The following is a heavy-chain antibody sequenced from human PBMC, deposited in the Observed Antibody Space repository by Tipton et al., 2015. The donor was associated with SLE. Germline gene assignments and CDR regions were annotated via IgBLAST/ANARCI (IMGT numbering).Heavy chain of an antibody. Sequence: TLSLTCSVSGGSLSSSSYYWGWIRQLPGKGLEWIGNIYYSGGIYYNPSLMSRITISVDTSKNQYSLKLNSVTAADTAVYYCVRSPGTARAEYFHHWGQGTLVTVSS. D-gene: IGHD1-14*01. V-gene: IGHV4-39*07. J-gene: IGHJ1*01. CDR3: VRSPGTARAEYFHH. CDR2: IYYSGGI. CDR1: GGSLSSSSYY.